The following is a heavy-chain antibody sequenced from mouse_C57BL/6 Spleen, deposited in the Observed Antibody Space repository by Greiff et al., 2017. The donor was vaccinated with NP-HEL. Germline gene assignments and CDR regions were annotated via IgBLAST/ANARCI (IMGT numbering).Heavy chain of an antibody. Sequence: DVKLVESGGDLVKPGGSLKLSCAASGFTFSSYGMSWVRQTPDKRLEWVATISSGGSYTYYPDSVKGRFTISRDNAKNTLYLQMSSLKSEDTAMYYCARHYSNIDYWGQGTTLTVSS. CDR3: ARHYSNIDY. D-gene: IGHD2-5*01. CDR2: ISSGGSYT. CDR1: GFTFSSYG. V-gene: IGHV5-6*02. J-gene: IGHJ2*01.